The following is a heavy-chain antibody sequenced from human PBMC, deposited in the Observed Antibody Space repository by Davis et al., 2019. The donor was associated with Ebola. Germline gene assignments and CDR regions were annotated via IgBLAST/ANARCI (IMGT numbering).Heavy chain of an antibody. V-gene: IGHV1-8*01. CDR2: MNPNSGNT. Sequence: ASVKVSCKASGYTFTSYDINWVRQATGQGLEWMGWMNPNSGNTGYAQKFQGRVTMTRNTSISTAYMELSSLRSEDTAVYYCARGFPVVPAAILESDFDYWGQGTLVTVSS. CDR3: ARGFPVVPAAILESDFDY. CDR1: GYTFTSYD. J-gene: IGHJ4*02. D-gene: IGHD2-2*01.